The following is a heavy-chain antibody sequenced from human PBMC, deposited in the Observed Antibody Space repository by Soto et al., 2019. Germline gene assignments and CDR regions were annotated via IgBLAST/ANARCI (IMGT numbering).Heavy chain of an antibody. D-gene: IGHD1-26*01. CDR2: MYDSGST. J-gene: IGHJ6*02. Sequence: QVQLQESGPGLVKPSETLSLTCTVSGGSISSSYWSWIRQPPGKGLEWIGYMYDSGSTNYNPSLRSRVTISVETSKKQFSLKLSSVTAADTAVYYCARGSGNYYYYGLDVWGQGTTVTVSS. CDR1: GGSISSSY. CDR3: ARGSGNYYYYGLDV. V-gene: IGHV4-59*01.